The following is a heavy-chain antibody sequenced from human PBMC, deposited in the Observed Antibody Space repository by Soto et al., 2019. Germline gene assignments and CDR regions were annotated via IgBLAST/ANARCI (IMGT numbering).Heavy chain of an antibody. CDR3: AKDTGYCSGGSCYGRGDY. J-gene: IGHJ4*02. D-gene: IGHD2-15*01. CDR1: GFTFSSYA. CDR2: ISGSGGST. Sequence: GGSLRLSCAASGFTFSSYAMSWVRQAPGKGLEWVSAISGSGGSTYYADSVKGRFTISRDNSKNTLYLQMNSLRAEDTAVYYCAKDTGYCSGGSCYGRGDYWGQGTLVTVSS. V-gene: IGHV3-23*01.